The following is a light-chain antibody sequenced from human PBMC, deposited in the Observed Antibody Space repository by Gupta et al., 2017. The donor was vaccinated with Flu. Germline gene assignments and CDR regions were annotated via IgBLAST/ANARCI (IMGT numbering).Light chain of an antibody. J-gene: IGLJ1*01. CDR1: SSDVGGYNF. Sequence: QSALTQPPSASGSPVQSVTISCTGTSSDVGGYNFVSWYQQHPGKAPKLMIYDVSKRPSGVPDRFSGSKSGNTASLTVSGLQAEDEADYYCCSYAGSNNWGVFGTGTKVTVL. CDR2: DVS. V-gene: IGLV2-8*01. CDR3: CSYAGSNNWGV.